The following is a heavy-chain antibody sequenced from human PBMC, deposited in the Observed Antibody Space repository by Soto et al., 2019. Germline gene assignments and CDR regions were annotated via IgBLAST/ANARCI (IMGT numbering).Heavy chain of an antibody. Sequence: QVQLVESGGGVVQPGRSLRLSCAASGFTFSSYAMHWVRQAPGKGLEWVAVISYDGSNKYYADSVKGRFTISRDNSKNPLYLQMNSLRAEDTAVYYCARELEQGLVYYYYGMDVWGQGTTVTVSS. CDR3: ARELEQGLVYYYYGMDV. CDR2: ISYDGSNK. V-gene: IGHV3-30-3*01. D-gene: IGHD6-19*01. CDR1: GFTFSSYA. J-gene: IGHJ6*02.